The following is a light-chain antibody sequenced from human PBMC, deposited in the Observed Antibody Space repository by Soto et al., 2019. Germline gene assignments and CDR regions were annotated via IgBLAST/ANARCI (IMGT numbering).Light chain of an antibody. CDR2: GAS. CDR3: QQYGSPPYT. J-gene: IGKJ2*01. Sequence: EIVLTQSPATMSLSPGEGATLXXRASQSVSSYLAWYQQKPGQAPXLLTYGASSRAIAVPDRFSGSGSGTDFSLTIATLEPEDFVLYHRQQYGSPPYTFGQGT. V-gene: IGKV3-20*01. CDR1: QSVSSY.